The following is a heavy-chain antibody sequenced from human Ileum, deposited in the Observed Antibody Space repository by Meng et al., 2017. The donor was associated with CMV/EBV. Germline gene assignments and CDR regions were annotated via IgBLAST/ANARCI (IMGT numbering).Heavy chain of an antibody. CDR1: GFTLSNFY. D-gene: IGHD1-1*01. CDR2: ISGSGNNI. J-gene: IGHJ2*01. V-gene: IGHV3-21*01. Sequence: EVQLVEAGGGLVKPGGSLSLSCAASGFTLSNFYMNWVRQAPGKGLEWVSSISGSGNNIYYADSVKGRFTISRDNAKNSLYLQMNSLRAEDTAVYYCAFRTTQVLFDVWGRGTLVTVSS. CDR3: AFRTTQVLFDV.